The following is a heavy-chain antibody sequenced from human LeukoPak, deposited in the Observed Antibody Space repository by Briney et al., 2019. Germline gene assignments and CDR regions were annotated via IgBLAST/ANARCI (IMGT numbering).Heavy chain of an antibody. D-gene: IGHD3-16*01. CDR3: AKEGESFYFDS. J-gene: IGHJ4*02. V-gene: IGHV3-20*04. CDR1: GFTFENYG. Sequence: PGGSLRLSCEGSGFTFENYGMSWVRHAPGKGLEWISTINYNGVSTGYADSVKGRFSIYRDNAKKSLYLQMNSLGDEDTALYYCAKEGESFYFDSWGQGTLVTVSS. CDR2: INYNGVST.